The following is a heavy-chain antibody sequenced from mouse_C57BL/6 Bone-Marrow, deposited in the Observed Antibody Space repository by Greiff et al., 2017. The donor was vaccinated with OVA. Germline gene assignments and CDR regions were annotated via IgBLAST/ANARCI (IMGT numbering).Heavy chain of an antibody. D-gene: IGHD2-4*01. CDR1: GFTFSSYG. CDR3: ARRGLRYYAMDY. V-gene: IGHV5-6*01. J-gene: IGHJ4*01. CDR2: ISSGGSYT. Sequence: EVQRVESGGDLVKPGGSLKLSCAASGFTFSSYGMSWVRQTPDKRLEWVATISSGGSYTYYPDSVTGRFTISRDNAKNTLYLQMSSLKSEDTAMYYCARRGLRYYAMDYWGQGTSVTVSS.